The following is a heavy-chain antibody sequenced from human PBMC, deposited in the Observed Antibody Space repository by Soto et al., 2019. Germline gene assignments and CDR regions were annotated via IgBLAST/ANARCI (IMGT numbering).Heavy chain of an antibody. CDR3: ARRSIAAAGWWFDP. CDR2: IYYSGST. Sequence: SETLSLTCTVSGGSISSGGYYWSWIRQHPGKGLEWIGYIYYSGSTNYNPSLKSRVTISVDTSKNQFSLKLSSVTAADTAVYYCARRSIAAAGWWFDPWGQGTLVTVSS. J-gene: IGHJ5*02. CDR1: GGSISSGGYY. D-gene: IGHD6-13*01. V-gene: IGHV4-61*08.